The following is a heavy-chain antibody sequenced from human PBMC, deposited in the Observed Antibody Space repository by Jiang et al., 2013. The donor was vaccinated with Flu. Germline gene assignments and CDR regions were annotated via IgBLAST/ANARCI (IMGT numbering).Heavy chain of an antibody. V-gene: IGHV4-34*01. J-gene: IGHJ4*02. D-gene: IGHD3-22*01. CDR2: INHSGST. Sequence: LEWIGEINHSGSTNYNPSLKSRVTISVDTSKNQFSLKLSSVTAADTAVYYCARARSMIVVVRGPGFDYWGQGTLVTVSS. CDR3: ARARSMIVVVRGPGFDY.